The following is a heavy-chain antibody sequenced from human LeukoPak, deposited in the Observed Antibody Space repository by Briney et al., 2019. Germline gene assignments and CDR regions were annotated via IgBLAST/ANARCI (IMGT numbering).Heavy chain of an antibody. Sequence: ASVKVSCKASGYTFTGYYMHWVRQAPGQGLEWMGWINPNSGGTSYAQKFQGRVTMTRDTSISTAYMELSRLRSDDTAVYYCARTQRGYSYGYLYWGQGTLVTVSS. CDR2: INPNSGGT. D-gene: IGHD5-18*01. V-gene: IGHV1-2*02. J-gene: IGHJ4*02. CDR1: GYTFTGYY. CDR3: ARTQRGYSYGYLY.